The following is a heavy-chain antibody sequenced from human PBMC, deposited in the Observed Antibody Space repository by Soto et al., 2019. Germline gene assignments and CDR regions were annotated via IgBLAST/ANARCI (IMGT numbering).Heavy chain of an antibody. V-gene: IGHV3-30*18. CDR1: GFTFSSYG. CDR2: ISYDGSNK. CDR3: AKPQQLGVYYYYGMDV. D-gene: IGHD6-13*01. J-gene: IGHJ6*02. Sequence: SLRLSCAASGFTFSSYGMHWVRQAPGKGLEWVAVISYDGSNKYYADSVKGRFTISRDNSKNTLYLQMNSLRAEDTAVYYCAKPQQLGVYYYYGMDVWGQGTTVTVSS.